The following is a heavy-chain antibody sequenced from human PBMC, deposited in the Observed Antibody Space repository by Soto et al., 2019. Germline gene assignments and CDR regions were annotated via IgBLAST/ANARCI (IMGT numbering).Heavy chain of an antibody. CDR3: ARRIAARGYYYYGMDV. V-gene: IGHV1-69*13. Sequence: SVKVSCKASGGTFSSYAISWVRQAPGQGLEWMGGIIPIFGTANYAQKFQGRVTITADESTGTAYMELSSLRSEDTAVYYCARRIAARGYYYYGMDVWGQGTTVTVSS. CDR1: GGTFSSYA. CDR2: IIPIFGTA. D-gene: IGHD6-6*01. J-gene: IGHJ6*02.